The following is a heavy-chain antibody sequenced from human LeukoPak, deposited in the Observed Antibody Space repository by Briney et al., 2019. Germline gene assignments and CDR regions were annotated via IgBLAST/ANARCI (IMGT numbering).Heavy chain of an antibody. CDR2: ISSDGGGT. CDR1: GFNFGYYG. J-gene: IGHJ4*02. D-gene: IGHD6-6*01. Sequence: PGGSLRLSCSASGFNFGYYGMHWVRQAPGKGLECVSAISSDGGGTYYADSVKGRFTISRDNFKDTLYLQMSSLRTEDTAVYYCVKRPGGIAAPYYFDYWGQGTLVTVSS. CDR3: VKRPGGIAAPYYFDY. V-gene: IGHV3-64D*09.